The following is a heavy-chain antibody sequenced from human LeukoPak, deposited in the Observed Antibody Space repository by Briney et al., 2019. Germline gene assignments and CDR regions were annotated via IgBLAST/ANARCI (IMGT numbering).Heavy chain of an antibody. CDR2: IYTTGYS. J-gene: IGHJ5*01. Sequence: MASETLSLTCTVSGGSLHSYYWSWIRQPAGGGLEYIGRIYTTGYSDFNPSLQSRVAMFIDTSKNQFSVTLRSVTAADTAVYYYARISVAGPWFDSWGQGTLVTVSS. CDR1: GGSLHSYY. D-gene: IGHD6-19*01. V-gene: IGHV4-4*07. CDR3: ARISVAGPWFDS.